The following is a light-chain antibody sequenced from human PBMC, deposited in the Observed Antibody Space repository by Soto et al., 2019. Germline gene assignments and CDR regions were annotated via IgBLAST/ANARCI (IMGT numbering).Light chain of an antibody. V-gene: IGKV3-15*01. Sequence: ESVLAQSPATLSVAPGERATLSFMASHSISTFLAWYQQRPGQAPRLLIYGASTGATGIPARFSGSGSGTEFTLTISSLQSEDFAVYYCQQYNNWPRPFGQGTKVAIK. CDR1: HSISTF. J-gene: IGKJ1*01. CDR3: QQYNNWPRP. CDR2: GAS.